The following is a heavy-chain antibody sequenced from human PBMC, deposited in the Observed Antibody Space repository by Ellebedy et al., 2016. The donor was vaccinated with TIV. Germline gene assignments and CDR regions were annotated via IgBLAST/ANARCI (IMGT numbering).Heavy chain of an antibody. V-gene: IGHV3-7*01. CDR2: IKQDGGDK. J-gene: IGHJ4*02. CDR3: AREVGGGGAY. D-gene: IGHD2-21*01. CDR1: GFTFSTYG. Sequence: GGSLRLXXAASGFTFSTYGMSWVRQAPGKGLEWVANIKQDGGDKYYVDSVKGRFTISRDNGKNSLYLQMNSLRAEDTAVYYCAREVGGGGAYWGQGTLVTVSS.